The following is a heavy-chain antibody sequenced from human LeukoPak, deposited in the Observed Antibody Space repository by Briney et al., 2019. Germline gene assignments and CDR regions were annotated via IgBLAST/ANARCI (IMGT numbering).Heavy chain of an antibody. CDR1: GGSISNGDYY. CDR2: IYYSGRT. V-gene: IGHV4-30-4*01. CDR3: VRVRVDNWFDP. Sequence: SETLSLTCTVSGGSISNGDYYWSWIRQPPGKGLEWIGYIYYSGRTYYGPSLKSRVTISVDTSKNQFSLNLTSVTAADTAVYYCVRVRVDNWFDPWGQGTLVTVSS. J-gene: IGHJ5*02.